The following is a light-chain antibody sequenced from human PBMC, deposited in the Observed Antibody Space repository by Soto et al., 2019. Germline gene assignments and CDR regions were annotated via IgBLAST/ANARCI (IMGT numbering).Light chain of an antibody. CDR3: SSYTETKSLV. V-gene: IGLV2-8*01. J-gene: IGLJ1*01. CDR2: DVT. Sequence: QSVLAQSPSASGSPGQSVTISCTGTSSDIGGYNSVSWYQQHPGKAPKVMIYDVTKRPSGVPDRFSGSKSGNTASLTVSALQAEDEADYYYSSYTETKSLVFGNGTKV. CDR1: SSDIGGYNS.